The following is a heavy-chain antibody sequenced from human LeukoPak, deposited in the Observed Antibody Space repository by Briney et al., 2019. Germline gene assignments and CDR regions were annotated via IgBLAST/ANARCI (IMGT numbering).Heavy chain of an antibody. V-gene: IGHV3-7*01. Sequence: GGSLRLSCAASGFAFSNSWMSWVRQAPGKGLEWVASINQDGSDKHYVESLKGRFTTSRDNAKNSLYLQMNSLRAEDTAVYYCARGHLGYSSGSDNWGQGTLVTVSS. J-gene: IGHJ4*02. CDR1: GFAFSNSW. D-gene: IGHD6-19*01. CDR3: ARGHLGYSSGSDN. CDR2: INQDGSDK.